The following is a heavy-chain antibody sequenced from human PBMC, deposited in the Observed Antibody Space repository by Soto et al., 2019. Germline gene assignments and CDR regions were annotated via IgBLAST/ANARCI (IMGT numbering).Heavy chain of an antibody. V-gene: IGHV3-30*18. J-gene: IGHJ4*02. D-gene: IGHD2-15*01. Sequence: GGSLRLSCAASGFTFSSYGMHWVRQAPGKGLEWVAVISYDGSNKYYADSVKGRFTISRDNSKNTLYLQMNSLRAEDTAVYYCAKDPDPRHCSGGSCYCYWGQGTLVTVS. CDR1: GFTFSSYG. CDR3: AKDPDPRHCSGGSCYCY. CDR2: ISYDGSNK.